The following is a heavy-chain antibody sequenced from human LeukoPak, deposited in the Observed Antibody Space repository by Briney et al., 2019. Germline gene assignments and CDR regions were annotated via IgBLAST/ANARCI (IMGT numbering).Heavy chain of an antibody. CDR1: GGSISSSSYY. J-gene: IGHJ4*02. CDR3: ARAKTGTLYYFDY. D-gene: IGHD1-1*01. V-gene: IGHV4-39*01. Sequence: SETLSLTCTVSGGSISSSSYYWGWIRQPPGKGLEWIGSIYYSGSTYYNPSLKSRVTISVDTSKNQFSLKLSSVTAADTALYYCARAKTGTLYYFDYWGEGTLVTVCS. CDR2: IYYSGST.